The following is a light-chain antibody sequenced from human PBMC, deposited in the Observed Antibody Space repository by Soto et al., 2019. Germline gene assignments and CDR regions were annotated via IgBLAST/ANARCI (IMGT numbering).Light chain of an antibody. CDR1: QSISSY. Sequence: DIQMTQSPSSLSASVGDRVTITCRASQSISSYLNWYQQKRGKAPKLLIYAAASLQSGVPSRFSGSGSGTDFTLTTSSLQPEDFATYYCQQSYNTPPWTFGQGTKVEIK. CDR2: AAA. J-gene: IGKJ1*01. V-gene: IGKV1-39*01. CDR3: QQSYNTPPWT.